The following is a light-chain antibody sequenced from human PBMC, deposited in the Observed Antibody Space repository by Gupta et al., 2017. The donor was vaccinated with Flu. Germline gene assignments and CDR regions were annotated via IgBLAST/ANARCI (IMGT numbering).Light chain of an antibody. Sequence: IVRTQSRLSLRISPREPASISCRSSQSPLHSNGYNYLDWYLQKPAQSPQRLIYLGSNRYPGVSDRFSGSGEGTDFTLRISRGKAEDVGVSYCRQARQTSWHTFGEGTKLEIK. J-gene: IGKJ2*01. CDR1: QSPLHSNGYNY. CDR3: RQARQTSWHT. CDR2: LGS. V-gene: IGKV2-28*01.